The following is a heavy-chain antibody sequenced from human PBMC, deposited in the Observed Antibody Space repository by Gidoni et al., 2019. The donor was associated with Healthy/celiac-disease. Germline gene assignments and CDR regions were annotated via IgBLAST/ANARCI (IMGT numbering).Heavy chain of an antibody. Sequence: QVQLVESGGGVVQPGRSLRLSCAAAGFTFSSYGMNWVRQAPGKGLAWVAVIWYDGSNKYYADSVKGRFTIPRDNSKNTLYLQMNRLRAEDTAVYYCARRNEGPRGITGTDRGGGYYYGMDVWGQGTTVTVSS. CDR2: IWYDGSNK. D-gene: IGHD1-20*01. CDR3: ARRNEGPRGITGTDRGGGYYYGMDV. J-gene: IGHJ6*02. V-gene: IGHV3-33*01. CDR1: GFTFSSYG.